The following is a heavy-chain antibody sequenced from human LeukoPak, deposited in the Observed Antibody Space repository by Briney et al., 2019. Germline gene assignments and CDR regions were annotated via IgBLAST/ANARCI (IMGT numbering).Heavy chain of an antibody. Sequence: SETLSLTCTVSGGSISSYYWSWIRQPPGKGLEWIGYIYYSGTTNYNPSLKSRVTISVDTSKNQFSLKLSSVTAADTAVYYCAAEDSSGYYSLDYWGQGTLVTVSS. CDR2: IYYSGTT. V-gene: IGHV4-59*08. J-gene: IGHJ4*02. CDR3: AAEDSSGYYSLDY. D-gene: IGHD3-22*01. CDR1: GGSISSYY.